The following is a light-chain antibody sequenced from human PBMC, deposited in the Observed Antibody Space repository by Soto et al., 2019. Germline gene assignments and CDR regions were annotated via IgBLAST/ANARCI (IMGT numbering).Light chain of an antibody. Sequence: DIVLTQSPGTLSLSPGERATLSCMSSQSVSSSYLAWYQQKPGQAPRLIIYGASSRATGIPDRFSGSGSGTDFTLTISRLEPEDVAVYYCQQYGSSPRTLGQGTKVDIK. V-gene: IGKV3-20*01. CDR1: QSVSSSY. CDR3: QQYGSSPRT. J-gene: IGKJ1*01. CDR2: GAS.